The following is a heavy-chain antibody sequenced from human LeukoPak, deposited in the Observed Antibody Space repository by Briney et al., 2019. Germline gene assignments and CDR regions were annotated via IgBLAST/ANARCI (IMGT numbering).Heavy chain of an antibody. J-gene: IGHJ5*02. Sequence: GGSLRLSCAASGFTFSDYYMSWIRQAPGKGLEWVSYISSSGSTICYADSVKGRFTISGDNAKNSLYLQMNSLRAEDTAVYYCARVIYSSSWYPGNWFDPWGQGTLVTVSS. D-gene: IGHD6-13*01. CDR1: GFTFSDYY. CDR3: ARVIYSSSWYPGNWFDP. V-gene: IGHV3-11*01. CDR2: ISSSGSTI.